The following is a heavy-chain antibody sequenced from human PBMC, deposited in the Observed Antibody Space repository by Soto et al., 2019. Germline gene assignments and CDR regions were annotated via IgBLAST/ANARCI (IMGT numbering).Heavy chain of an antibody. CDR1: GYTFTSYG. D-gene: IGHD6-19*01. CDR2: ISAYNGNT. J-gene: IGHJ6*02. CDR3: ARSPVAGLYYYYYYGMDV. V-gene: IGHV1-18*01. Sequence: ASVKVSCKASGYTFTSYGISWVRQAPGQGLEWMGWISAYNGNTNYAQKLQGRVTMTTDTSTSTVYMELRSLRSDDTAVYYFARSPVAGLYYYYYYGMDVWGQGTTVTVSS.